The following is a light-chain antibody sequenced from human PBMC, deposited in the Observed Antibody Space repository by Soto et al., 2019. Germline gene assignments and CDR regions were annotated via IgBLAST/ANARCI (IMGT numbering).Light chain of an antibody. CDR3: CSYVAGSTLV. CDR2: EGS. V-gene: IGLV2-23*01. CDR1: STDVGRFDL. Sequence: QSALTQPASVSGSPGQSITISCSGTSTDVGRFDLVSWYQQHPGKAPKLMIFEGSKLASGISNRFSGSTSGNTASLTISGLQAEDESDYFCCSYVAGSTLVFGGWTKLTVL. J-gene: IGLJ3*02.